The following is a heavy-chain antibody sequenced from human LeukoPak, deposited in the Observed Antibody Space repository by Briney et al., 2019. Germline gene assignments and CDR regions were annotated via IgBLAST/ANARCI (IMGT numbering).Heavy chain of an antibody. J-gene: IGHJ4*02. D-gene: IGHD6-19*01. CDR3: ARDWQWLPDY. CDR2: ISSSGSAK. Sequence: PGGSLRLSCVASGFTFSSYEMDWVRQAPGKGLEWLSYISSSGSAKYYADSVKGRFTISGDNAKNSLYLQMNSLRVEDTAVYYCARDWQWLPDYWGQGTLVTVSS. CDR1: GFTFSSYE. V-gene: IGHV3-48*03.